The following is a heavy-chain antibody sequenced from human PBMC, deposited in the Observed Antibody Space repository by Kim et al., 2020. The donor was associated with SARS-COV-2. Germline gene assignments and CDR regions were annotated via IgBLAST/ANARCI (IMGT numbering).Heavy chain of an antibody. V-gene: IGHV5-10-1*01. CDR3: ARRVDYDFWSGYDY. CDR1: GYSFTSYW. D-gene: IGHD3-3*01. CDR2: IDPSDSYT. Sequence: GESLKISCKGSGYSFTSYWITWVRQMPGKGLEWMGMIDPSDSYTNYSPSFQGHVTISADKSISTAYLQWRSLKASDTAMYYCARRVDYDFWSGYDYWGQGTLVTVSS. J-gene: IGHJ4*02.